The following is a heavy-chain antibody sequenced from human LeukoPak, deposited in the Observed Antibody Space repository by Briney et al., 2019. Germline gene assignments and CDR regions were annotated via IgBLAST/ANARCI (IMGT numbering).Heavy chain of an antibody. CDR3: ARAFYDSSGYYYTPQVYYFDY. D-gene: IGHD3-22*01. CDR2: INPNSGGT. CDR1: GYTFTSYY. Sequence: GASVKVSCKASGYTFTSYYMHWVRQAPGQGLEWMGWINPNSGGTNYAQKFQGRVTMTRDTSISTAYMELSRLRSDDTAVYYCARAFYDSSGYYYTPQVYYFDYWGQGTLVTVSS. J-gene: IGHJ4*02. V-gene: IGHV1-2*02.